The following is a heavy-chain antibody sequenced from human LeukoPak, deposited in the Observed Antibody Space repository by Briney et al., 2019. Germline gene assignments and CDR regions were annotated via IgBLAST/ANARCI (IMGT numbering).Heavy chain of an antibody. CDR1: GFTFSSYA. Sequence: SGGSLRLSCAASGFTFSSYAIHWVRQAPGKGLEWVAVISYDGSNKYYADSVKGRFTISRDNSKNTLYLQMNSLRAEDTAVYYCARGEVVAPLDYWGQGTLVTVSS. J-gene: IGHJ4*02. D-gene: IGHD2-15*01. CDR2: ISYDGSNK. V-gene: IGHV3-30-3*01. CDR3: ARGEVVAPLDY.